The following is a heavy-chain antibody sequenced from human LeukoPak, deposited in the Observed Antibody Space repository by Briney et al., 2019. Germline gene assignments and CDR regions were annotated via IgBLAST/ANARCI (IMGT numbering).Heavy chain of an antibody. V-gene: IGHV5-51*01. CDR1: GYSFATYW. CDR3: ARPPSRGYSSSFEY. CDR2: IYPDESNI. Sequence: GESLKISCKGSGYSFATYWIAWVRQMPGKGLEWMGIIYPDESNIRYSPSFQGQVPISADKSISTAYLQWSSQKASDTAIYYCARPPSRGYSSSFEYWGQGTLVTVSS. D-gene: IGHD2-2*03. J-gene: IGHJ4*02.